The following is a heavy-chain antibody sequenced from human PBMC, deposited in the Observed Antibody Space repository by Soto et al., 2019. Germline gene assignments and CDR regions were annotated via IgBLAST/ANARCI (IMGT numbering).Heavy chain of an antibody. CDR2: INPDNGNT. Sequence: ASGEGFCKASGYTFTRCTMSWGRQAPGQRPEWRGWINPDNGNTKSSQKFQDRVISTRDTSASTAYMDLSSLRSEETAVYYCARGIATGQLDPWGQGTLVTVSS. D-gene: IGHD2-15*01. CDR3: ARGIATGQLDP. J-gene: IGHJ5*02. CDR1: GYTFTRCT. V-gene: IGHV1-3*01.